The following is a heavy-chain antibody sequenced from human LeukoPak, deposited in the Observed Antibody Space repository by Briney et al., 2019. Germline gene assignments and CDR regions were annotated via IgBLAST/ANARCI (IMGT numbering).Heavy chain of an antibody. CDR3: ARGDSSGYYPGHYFDY. D-gene: IGHD3-22*01. CDR1: GYSISSGYY. J-gene: IGHJ4*02. V-gene: IGHV4-38-2*02. CDR2: IYHSGST. Sequence: SETLSLTCTVSGYSISSGYYWGWIRQPPGKGLEWIGSIYHSGSTYYSPSLKSRVTISVDTSKNQFSLKLSSVTAADTAVYYCARGDSSGYYPGHYFDYWGQGTLVTVSS.